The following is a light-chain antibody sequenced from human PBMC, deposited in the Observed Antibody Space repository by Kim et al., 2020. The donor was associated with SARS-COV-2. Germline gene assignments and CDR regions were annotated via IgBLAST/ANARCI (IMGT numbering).Light chain of an antibody. CDR2: VAS. CDR3: QQANRFPYT. J-gene: IGKJ2*01. V-gene: IGKV1-12*01. CDR1: QDVRNW. Sequence: ASVGDTVTITCRASQDVRNWLAWYQQNPGKAPKLLVYVASTLQSGVPSRFSGSGSGTEFTLTINTLQPEDLGTYYCQQANRFPYTFGQGTKVDIK.